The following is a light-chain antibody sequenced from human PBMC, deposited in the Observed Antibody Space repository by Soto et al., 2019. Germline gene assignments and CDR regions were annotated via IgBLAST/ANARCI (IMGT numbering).Light chain of an antibody. CDR2: KAS. Sequence: DIQMTQSPSTLSASVGDRVTITCRASQSISTWLAWYQQKPGKAPKLLIYKASKLEGGVPSRFSGSGSGTEFTITINSLQPDDFANYYCQQYNTCPLSFGGGTTVEIK. J-gene: IGKJ4*01. V-gene: IGKV1-5*03. CDR3: QQYNTCPLS. CDR1: QSISTW.